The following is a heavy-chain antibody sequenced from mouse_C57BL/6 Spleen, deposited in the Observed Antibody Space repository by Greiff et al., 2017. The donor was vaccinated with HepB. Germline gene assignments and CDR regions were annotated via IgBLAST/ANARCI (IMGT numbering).Heavy chain of an antibody. D-gene: IGHD1-1*01. V-gene: IGHV5-9*01. CDR3: ARHGKYYGSSYRWYFDV. CDR1: GFTFSSYT. J-gene: IGHJ1*03. CDR2: ISGGGGNT. Sequence: DVQLVESGGGLVKPGGSLKLSCAASGFTFSSYTMSWVRQTPEKRLEWVATISGGGGNTYYPDSVKGRFTISRDNAKNTLYLQMSSLRSEDTALYYCARHGKYYGSSYRWYFDVWGTGTTVTVSS.